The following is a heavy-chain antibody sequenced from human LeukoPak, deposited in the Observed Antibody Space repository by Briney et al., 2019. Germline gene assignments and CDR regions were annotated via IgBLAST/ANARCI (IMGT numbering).Heavy chain of an antibody. CDR3: AKDREDTVVVPAMGGDYFDY. D-gene: IGHD2-2*01. V-gene: IGHV3-30*02. CDR1: GFTFSSYG. J-gene: IGHJ4*02. CDR2: IRYDGSNK. Sequence: GGSLRLSCAASGFTFSSYGMHWVRQAPGKGLEWVAFIRYDGSNKYYADSVKGRFTISRDNSKNTLYLQMNSLRAEDTAVYYCAKDREDTVVVPAMGGDYFDYWVQGTLVTVSS.